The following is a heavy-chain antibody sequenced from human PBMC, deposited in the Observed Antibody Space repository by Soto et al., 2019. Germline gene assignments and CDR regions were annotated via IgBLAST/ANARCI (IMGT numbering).Heavy chain of an antibody. V-gene: IGHV1-69*13. Sequence: SVKVSCKASGGTFSSYAISWVRQAPGQGLEWMGGIIPIFGTANYAQKFQGRVTITADESTSTAYMELSSLRSEDTAVYYCARDNRRYYDFWSGYYDSYFDYWGQGTLVTVSS. J-gene: IGHJ4*02. D-gene: IGHD3-3*01. CDR2: IIPIFGTA. CDR1: GGTFSSYA. CDR3: ARDNRRYYDFWSGYYDSYFDY.